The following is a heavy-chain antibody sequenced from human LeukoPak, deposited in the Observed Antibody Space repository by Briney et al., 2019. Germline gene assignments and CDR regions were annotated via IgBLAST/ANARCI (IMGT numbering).Heavy chain of an antibody. Sequence: PGGSLRLSCAASGFSFSDYYMSWIRQAPGKGLEWVSYISGSGTSMYYADTVKGRFTVSKDNGKNSLYLQMNSLRAEDTAVYYCATSTLSPGTIGSFDYWGQGTLVTVS. CDR1: GFSFSDYY. CDR2: ISGSGTSM. D-gene: IGHD3-10*01. J-gene: IGHJ4*02. CDR3: ATSTLSPGTIGSFDY. V-gene: IGHV3-11*04.